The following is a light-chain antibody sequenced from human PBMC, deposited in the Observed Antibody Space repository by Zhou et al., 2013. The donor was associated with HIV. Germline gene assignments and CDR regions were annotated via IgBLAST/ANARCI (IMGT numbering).Light chain of an antibody. Sequence: VLTQSPGTLSLSPGERATLSCRASQSVGDAYLAWYQQRPGQAPRLLIYGASTRATDIPGRFSGSGSGTDFTLTISGLEPEDFAVYYCQQYGSSPYTFGQGTKLEIK. CDR1: QSVGDAY. CDR2: GAS. J-gene: IGKJ2*01. CDR3: QQYGSSPYT. V-gene: IGKV3-20*01.